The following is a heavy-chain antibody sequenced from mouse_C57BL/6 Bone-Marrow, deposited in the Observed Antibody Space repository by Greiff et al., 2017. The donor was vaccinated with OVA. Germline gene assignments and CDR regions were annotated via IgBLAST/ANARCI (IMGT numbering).Heavy chain of an antibody. CDR1: GYTFTDYY. CDR3: ARWGGYYDYDFSDY. V-gene: IGHV1-76*01. Sequence: VKLQESGAELVRPGASVKLSCKASGYTFTDYYINWVKQRPGQGLEWIARIYPGSGNTYYNEKFKGKATLTAEKSSSTAYMQLSSLTSEDSAVYFCARWGGYYDYDFSDYWGQGTTLTVSS. D-gene: IGHD2-4*01. J-gene: IGHJ2*01. CDR2: IYPGSGNT.